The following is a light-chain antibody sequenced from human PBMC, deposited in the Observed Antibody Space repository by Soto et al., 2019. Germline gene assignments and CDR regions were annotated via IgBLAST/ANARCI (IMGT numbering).Light chain of an antibody. CDR3: QQYNSYSWT. CDR1: QTVSSS. Sequence: EIVLTQSPGTLSLSPGERATLSCRASQTVSSSLAWYQQKPGQAPRLLIYEASNRATGIPARFSGSGSGAEFTLTISSLQPDDFATYYCQQYNSYSWTFGQGTKVDIK. V-gene: IGKV3-11*01. CDR2: EAS. J-gene: IGKJ1*01.